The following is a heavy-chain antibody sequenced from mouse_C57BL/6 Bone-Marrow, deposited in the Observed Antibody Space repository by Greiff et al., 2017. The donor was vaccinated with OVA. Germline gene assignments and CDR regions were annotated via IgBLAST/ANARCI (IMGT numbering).Heavy chain of an antibody. CDR1: GYTFTSYW. V-gene: IGHV1-72*01. CDR2: IDPNSGGT. D-gene: IGHD2-2*01. CDR3: ARDEGLRLWYFDY. Sequence: QVHVKQPGAELVKPGASVKLSCKASGYTFTSYWMHWVKQRPGRGLEWIGRIDPNSGGTKYNEKFKSKATLTVDKPSSTAYMQLSSLTSEDSAVYYCARDEGLRLWYFDYWGQGTTLTVSS. J-gene: IGHJ2*01.